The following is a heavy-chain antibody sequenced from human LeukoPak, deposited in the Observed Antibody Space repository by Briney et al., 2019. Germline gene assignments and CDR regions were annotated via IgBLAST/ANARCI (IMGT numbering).Heavy chain of an antibody. D-gene: IGHD3-9*01. CDR3: ARDTGLRYFDWLLRDWYFDL. V-gene: IGHV1-18*04. J-gene: IGHJ2*01. Sequence: ASVKVSCKASGYTFTSYGISWVRQAPGQGLEWMGWISAYNGNTNYAQKLQGRVTMTTDTSTSTAYMELRSLRSDDTAVYYCARDTGLRYFDWLLRDWYFDLWGRGTPVTVSS. CDR1: GYTFTSYG. CDR2: ISAYNGNT.